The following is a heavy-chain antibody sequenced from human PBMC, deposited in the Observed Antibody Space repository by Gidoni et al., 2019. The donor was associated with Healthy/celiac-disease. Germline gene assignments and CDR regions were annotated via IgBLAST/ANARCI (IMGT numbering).Heavy chain of an antibody. CDR2: INPSGGST. V-gene: IGHV1-46*01. J-gene: IGHJ3*02. D-gene: IGHD5-12*01. CDR3: AREGGYSGYYDRDHDAFDI. CDR1: GYTFTSYY. Sequence: QVQLVQSGAEVKKPGASVTVSCKASGYTFTSYYMHWVRQAPGQGLEWMGIINPSGGSTSYAQKCQGRVTMTRDTSTSTVYMELSSLRSEDTAVYYCAREGGYSGYYDRDHDAFDIWGQGTMVTVSS.